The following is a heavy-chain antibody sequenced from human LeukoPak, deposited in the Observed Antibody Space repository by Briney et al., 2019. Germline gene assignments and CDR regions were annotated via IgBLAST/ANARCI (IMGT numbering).Heavy chain of an antibody. D-gene: IGHD2-15*01. CDR2: IWYDGSNK. J-gene: IGHJ6*02. Sequence: PGGSLRLSCAASGFIFSSYGMRWVRQAPGKGLEWVAVIWYDGSNKYYADSVKGRFTISRDNSKNTLYLQMNSLRAEDTAVYYCAGSSNYYYYGMDVWGQGTTVTVSS. CDR1: GFIFSSYG. CDR3: AGSSNYYYYGMDV. V-gene: IGHV3-33*01.